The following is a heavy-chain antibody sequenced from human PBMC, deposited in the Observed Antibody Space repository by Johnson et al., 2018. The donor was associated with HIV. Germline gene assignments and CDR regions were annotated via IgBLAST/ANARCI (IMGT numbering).Heavy chain of an antibody. D-gene: IGHD3-22*01. CDR2: IRFDGSIE. J-gene: IGHJ3*02. CDR1: GFTFSSYG. Sequence: QVQLVESGGGLVHPWGSLRLSCAASGFTFSSYGIHWVRQAPGKGLEWVAFIRFDGSIEHQRDSVKGRFSISRDNSKNTMYLQMNSLRPEDTAVYYCAKTLGYDSSDYHDGFDIWGHGTMVTVSS. CDR3: AKTLGYDSSDYHDGFDI. V-gene: IGHV3-30*02.